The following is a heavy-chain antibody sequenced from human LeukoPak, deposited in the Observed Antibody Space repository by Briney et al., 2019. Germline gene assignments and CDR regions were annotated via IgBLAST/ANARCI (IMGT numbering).Heavy chain of an antibody. J-gene: IGHJ4*02. CDR2: ISGSGGST. D-gene: IGHD5/OR15-5a*01. CDR3: AKGAYTVDDYFDY. V-gene: IGHV3-23*01. Sequence: ETLSLTCIVSGYSITSGYYWGWIRQPPGKGLEWVSAISGSGGSTYYADSVKGRFTISRDNSKNTLYLQMNSLRAEDTAVYYCAKGAYTVDDYFDYWGQGTLVTVSS. CDR1: GYSITSGYY.